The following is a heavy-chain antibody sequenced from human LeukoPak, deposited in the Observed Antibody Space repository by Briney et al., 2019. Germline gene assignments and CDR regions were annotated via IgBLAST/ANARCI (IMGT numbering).Heavy chain of an antibody. J-gene: IGHJ5*02. CDR2: IYYSGST. CDR1: GGSISSYY. V-gene: IGHV4-59*01. CDR3: ARVPRIEAGATGDWFDP. D-gene: IGHD6-13*01. Sequence: SETLSLTCTVSGGSISSYYWSWIRQPPGKGLEWTGFIYYSGSTSYNPSLKSRVTISVDTSKNQFFLNLRSVTAADTAVYYCARVPRIEAGATGDWFDPWGQGTVVTVSS.